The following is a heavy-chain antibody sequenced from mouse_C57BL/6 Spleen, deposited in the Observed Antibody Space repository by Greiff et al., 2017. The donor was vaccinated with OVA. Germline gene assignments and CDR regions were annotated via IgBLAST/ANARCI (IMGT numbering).Heavy chain of an antibody. Sequence: EVNVVESGGGLVKPGGSLKLSCAASGFTFSSYAMSWVRQTPEKRLEWVATISDGGSYTYYPDNVKGRFTISRDNAKNNLYLQMSHLKSEDTAMYYCARGTAVMDYWGQGTSVTVSS. V-gene: IGHV5-4*03. CDR3: ARGTAVMDY. D-gene: IGHD3-1*01. CDR1: GFTFSSYA. J-gene: IGHJ4*01. CDR2: ISDGGSYT.